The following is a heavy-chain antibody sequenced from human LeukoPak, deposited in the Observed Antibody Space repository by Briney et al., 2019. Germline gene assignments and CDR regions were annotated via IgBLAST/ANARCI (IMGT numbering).Heavy chain of an antibody. V-gene: IGHV1-2*02. Sequence: ASVKVSCKASGYTFTGYYMHWVRQAPGQGLEWMGWINPNSGGTNYAQKFQGRVTMTRDTSISTAYMELSRLRSDDTAVYYCASKMPYYYGSGSYYDWYFDYWGQGTLVTVSS. CDR2: INPNSGGT. CDR3: ASKMPYYYGSGSYYDWYFDY. CDR1: GYTFTGYY. D-gene: IGHD3-10*01. J-gene: IGHJ4*02.